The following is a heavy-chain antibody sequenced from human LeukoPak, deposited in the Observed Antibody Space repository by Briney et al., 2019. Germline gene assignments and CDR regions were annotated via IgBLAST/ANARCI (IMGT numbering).Heavy chain of an antibody. Sequence: PGGSLRLSSAASGFTFSSYAMSWVRQAPGKGLEWVSAISGSGGSTYYGDSVKGWFTISRDKSKITLYLQMNSLRAEDTAVYYCAKGPALYYYDSSGYYDYWGQGTLVTVSS. CDR1: GFTFSSYA. D-gene: IGHD3-22*01. J-gene: IGHJ4*02. V-gene: IGHV3-23*01. CDR3: AKGPALYYYDSSGYYDY. CDR2: ISGSGGST.